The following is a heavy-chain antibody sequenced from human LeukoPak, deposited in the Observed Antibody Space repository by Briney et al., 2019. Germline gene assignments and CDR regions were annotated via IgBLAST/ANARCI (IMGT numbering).Heavy chain of an antibody. D-gene: IGHD4-17*01. CDR3: AKVRNDYGDYESFDY. J-gene: IGHJ4*02. CDR2: ISGSGGST. Sequence: GGSLRLSCAASGFTFSSYAMSWVRQAPGKGLEWVSAISGSGGSTYYADSVKGRFTISRDNSKNTLYQQMNSLRAEDTAVYYCAKVRNDYGDYESFDYWGQGTLVTVST. V-gene: IGHV3-23*01. CDR1: GFTFSSYA.